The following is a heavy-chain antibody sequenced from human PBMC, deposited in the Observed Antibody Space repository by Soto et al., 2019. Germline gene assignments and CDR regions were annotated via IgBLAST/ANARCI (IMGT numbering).Heavy chain of an antibody. D-gene: IGHD6-6*01. CDR1: GGSISDYY. V-gene: IGHV4-59*01. Sequence: SETLSLTCAVSGGSISDYYWSWIRQPPGKGLEWIGSIYYSGSTNYNPSLNSRLTISVDTSKNQFSLKLSSVTAADTAVYYCARDSGAGLSSSSSGYFDYWGQGTLVTVSS. J-gene: IGHJ4*02. CDR3: ARDSGAGLSSSSSGYFDY. CDR2: IYYSGST.